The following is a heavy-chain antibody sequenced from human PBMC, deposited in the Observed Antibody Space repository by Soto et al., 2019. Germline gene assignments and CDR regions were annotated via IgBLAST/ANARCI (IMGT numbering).Heavy chain of an antibody. V-gene: IGHV4-34*01. D-gene: IGHD3-22*01. CDR3: ARVGPWVPYYYDSSPYTFENWFDP. CDR1: GGSFSGYY. CDR2: IYHGGST. Sequence: SETLSLTCAVYGGSFSGYYWSWIRQPPGKGLEWIGSIYHGGSTYYNPSLNSRVTLSIDMTNNHVSLILNSVTAADTAVYYCARVGPWVPYYYDSSPYTFENWFDPWGQGTLVTVSS. J-gene: IGHJ5*02.